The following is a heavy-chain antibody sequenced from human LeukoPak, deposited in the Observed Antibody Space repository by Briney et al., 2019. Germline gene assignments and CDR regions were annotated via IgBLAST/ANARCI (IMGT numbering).Heavy chain of an antibody. CDR2: ISGSGGST. V-gene: IGHV3-23*01. D-gene: IGHD6-19*01. CDR3: ARGREQWLVYNWFDP. J-gene: IGHJ5*02. CDR1: GFTFSSYA. Sequence: PGGSLRLSCAASGFTFSSYAMSWVRQAPGKGLEWVSAISGSGGSTYYADSVKGRFTISRDNSKNTLYLQMNSLRAEDTAVYYCARGREQWLVYNWFDPWGQGTQVTVSS.